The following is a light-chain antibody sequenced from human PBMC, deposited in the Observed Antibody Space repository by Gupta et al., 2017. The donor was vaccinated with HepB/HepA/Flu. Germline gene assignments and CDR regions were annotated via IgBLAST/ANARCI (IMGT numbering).Light chain of an antibody. V-gene: IGLV2-11*01. J-gene: IGLJ3*02. CDR3: YSYAGSYIWV. CDR1: SSDVGGYNY. CDR2: DVS. Sequence: QSALTQPRSVSGSPGQSVTISCTGTSSDVGGYNYVSWYQQHPGKAPKLVIYDVSKRPSGVPDRFSGSKSGNTASLTISGLQAEDEADYYCYSYAGSYIWVFGGGTKLTVL.